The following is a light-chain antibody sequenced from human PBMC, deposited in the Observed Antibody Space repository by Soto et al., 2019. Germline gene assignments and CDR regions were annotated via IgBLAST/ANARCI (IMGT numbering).Light chain of an antibody. Sequence: QAVVTQPPSVSGAPRQRVTISCSGSRSNVGNNAVNWYQQLPGRSPKLVIYYDDLLPSGVSDRFSGSKSGTSASLAISGLQSEDEADYYCTSWDDSLNGPVFGGGTKLTVL. CDR3: TSWDDSLNGPV. CDR1: RSNVGNNA. J-gene: IGLJ2*01. CDR2: YDD. V-gene: IGLV1-36*01.